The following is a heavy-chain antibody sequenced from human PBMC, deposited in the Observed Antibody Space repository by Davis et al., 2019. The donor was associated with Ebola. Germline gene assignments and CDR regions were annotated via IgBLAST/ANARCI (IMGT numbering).Heavy chain of an antibody. CDR2: IYPGDSDT. CDR1: GYSFTSYW. J-gene: IGHJ6*03. CDR3: ARSAYGAYYYMDV. Sequence: KVSCKGSGYSFTSYWIGWVRQMPGKGLEWMGIIYPGDSDTRYSPSFQGQVTISADKSISTAYLQWSSLKASDTAMYYCARSAYGAYYYMDVWGKGTTVTVSS. V-gene: IGHV5-51*01. D-gene: IGHD4-17*01.